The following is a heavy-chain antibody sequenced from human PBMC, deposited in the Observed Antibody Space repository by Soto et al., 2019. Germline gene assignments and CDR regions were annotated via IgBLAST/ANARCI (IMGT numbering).Heavy chain of an antibody. CDR3: ARPDTAMVYIDY. CDR1: GFTFSSYS. D-gene: IGHD5-18*01. Sequence: RRLSCAASGFTFSSYSMNWVRQAPGKGLEWVSSISSSSSYIYYADSVKGRFTISRDNAKNSLYLQMNSLRAEDTAVYYCARPDTAMVYIDYWGQGTLVTVSS. CDR2: ISSSSSYI. J-gene: IGHJ4*02. V-gene: IGHV3-21*01.